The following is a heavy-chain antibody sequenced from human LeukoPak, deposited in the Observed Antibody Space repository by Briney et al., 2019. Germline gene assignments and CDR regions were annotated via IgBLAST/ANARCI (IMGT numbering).Heavy chain of an antibody. V-gene: IGHV3-33*01. D-gene: IGHD3-3*01. CDR2: IWYDGSNK. CDR3: ARDLTYYDFWSGYSKPYYYYGMDV. Sequence: PGGSLRLSCAASGFTFSSYGMHWVRQAPGKGLEWVAVIWYDGSNKHYADSVKGRFTISRDNSKNTLYLQMNSLRAEDTAVYYCARDLTYYDFWSGYSKPYYYYGMDVWGQGTTVTVSS. CDR1: GFTFSSYG. J-gene: IGHJ6*02.